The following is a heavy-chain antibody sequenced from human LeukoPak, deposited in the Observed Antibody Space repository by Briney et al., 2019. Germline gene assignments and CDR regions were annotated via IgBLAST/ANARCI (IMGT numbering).Heavy chain of an antibody. CDR1: GYTFTSYD. V-gene: IGHV1-8*01. D-gene: IGHD4-17*01. J-gene: IGHJ6*03. CDR2: MNPNSGNT. CDR3: ARGDGDKRYYYYYYMDV. Sequence: ASVKVSCKASGYTFTSYDINWVRQATGQGLEWMGWMNPNSGNTGYAQKFQGRVTMTRNTSISTAYMELSSLRSEDTAVYYCARGDGDKRYYYYYYMDVWGKGTTVTVS.